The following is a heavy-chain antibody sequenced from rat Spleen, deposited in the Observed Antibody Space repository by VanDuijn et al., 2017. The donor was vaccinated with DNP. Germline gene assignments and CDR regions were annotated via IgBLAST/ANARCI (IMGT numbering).Heavy chain of an antibody. CDR1: GFTFNYYW. J-gene: IGHJ2*01. Sequence: EVQLVESGGGLVQPGRSLKLSCAASGFTFNYYWMTWIRHVPGKGLEWVASITSSGGSTYYPDSVKGRFTISRDNAKNTLYLQMNSLRSEDTATYYCARDPYWGQGVMVTVSS. CDR3: ARDPY. CDR2: ITSSGGST. V-gene: IGHV5-31*01.